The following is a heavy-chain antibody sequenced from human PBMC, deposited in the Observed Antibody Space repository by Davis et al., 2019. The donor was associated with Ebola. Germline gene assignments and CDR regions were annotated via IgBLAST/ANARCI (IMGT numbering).Heavy chain of an antibody. D-gene: IGHD5-24*01. V-gene: IGHV3-7*03. CDR2: IKQDGSEK. Sequence: GESLKISCAASGFTFSSYWMNWVRQAPGKGLEWVANIKQDGSEKYYVDSVKGRFTISRDNAKNSLYLQMNSLRAEDTAVYYCARARWLQSIYFDYWGQGTLVTVSS. CDR1: GFTFSSYW. CDR3: ARARWLQSIYFDY. J-gene: IGHJ4*02.